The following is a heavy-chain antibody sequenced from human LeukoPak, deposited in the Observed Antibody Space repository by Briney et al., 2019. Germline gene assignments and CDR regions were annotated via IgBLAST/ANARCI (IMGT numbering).Heavy chain of an antibody. D-gene: IGHD4-23*01. CDR2: IYYSGTA. CDR3: ARDDLDYGGDSGFDY. V-gene: IGHV4-61*01. J-gene: IGHJ4*02. Sequence: KPSETLSLTCTVSGGSISSGSYYWSWIRQPPGKGLEWIGYIYYSGTANYNPSLKSRVTISLDTSENQFSLSLRSVTAADTAVYYCARDDLDYGGDSGFDYWGQGILVTVSA. CDR1: GGSISSGSYY.